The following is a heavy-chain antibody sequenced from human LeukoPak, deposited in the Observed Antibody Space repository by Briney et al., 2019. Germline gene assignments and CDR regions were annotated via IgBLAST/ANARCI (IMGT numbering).Heavy chain of an antibody. D-gene: IGHD5-18*01. Sequence: GGSLRLSCAASAFTFSSYSMNWVRQAPGEGVEWVSSISSSSSYIYYADSVKGPFTLSRDNAKNSAYLRKNSLRAEDTAGYYCARGYSYGQGDYWGQGTLVPGSS. CDR3: ARGYSYGQGDY. J-gene: IGHJ4*02. CDR2: ISSSSSYI. V-gene: IGHV3-21*01. CDR1: AFTFSSYS.